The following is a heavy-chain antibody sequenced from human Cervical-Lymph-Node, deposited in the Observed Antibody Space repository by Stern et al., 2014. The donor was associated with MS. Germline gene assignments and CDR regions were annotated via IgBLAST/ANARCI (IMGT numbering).Heavy chain of an antibody. V-gene: IGHV1-58*01. Sequence: QLVESGPEVKKPGTSVKVSCKASGVTFTSSAVQWVRQARGQRLEWIGWIVVGSGNTNYAQKFQERVTITRDMSTSTAYMELSSLRSEDPAVYYCAATSHVGSFDYWGQGTLVTVSS. D-gene: IGHD1-26*01. CDR2: IVVGSGNT. CDR1: GVTFTSSA. CDR3: AATSHVGSFDY. J-gene: IGHJ4*02.